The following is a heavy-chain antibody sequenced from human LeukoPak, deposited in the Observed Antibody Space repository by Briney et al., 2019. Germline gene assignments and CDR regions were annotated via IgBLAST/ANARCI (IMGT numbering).Heavy chain of an antibody. CDR1: GFAFSSYS. CDR3: ARDEGGL. D-gene: IGHD3-16*01. V-gene: IGHV3-21*01. J-gene: IGHJ4*02. Sequence: GGSLRLSCPASGFAFSSYSMNWVRQAPGKGLEWVSSISSSSYIYYADSVKGRFTISRDNAKNSLYLQMNSLRAEDTAVYYCARDEGGLWGQGTLVTVSS. CDR2: ISSSSYI.